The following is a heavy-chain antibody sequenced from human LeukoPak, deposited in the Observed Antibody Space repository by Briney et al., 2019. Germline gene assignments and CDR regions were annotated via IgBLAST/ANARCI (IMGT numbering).Heavy chain of an antibody. CDR2: ISYDGSNK. CDR3: ARPYGGNSFDAFDI. J-gene: IGHJ3*02. V-gene: IGHV3-30-3*01. D-gene: IGHD4-23*01. CDR1: GFTLSSYA. Sequence: GGSLRLSCAASGFTLSSYATHWVRQAPGKRLEWVAVISYDGSNKYYADSVKGRFTISRDNPKNTLYLQMNSLRAEDTAVYYCARPYGGNSFDAFDIWGQGTMVTVSS.